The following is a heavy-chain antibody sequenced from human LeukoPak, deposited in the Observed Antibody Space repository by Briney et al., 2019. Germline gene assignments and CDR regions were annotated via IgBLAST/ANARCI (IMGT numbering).Heavy chain of an antibody. V-gene: IGHV4-59*11. CDR3: AREGMDYTYYYMDV. D-gene: IGHD1-14*01. CDR1: GGSISSHY. J-gene: IGHJ6*03. CDR2: IYYSGST. Sequence: SETLSLTCTVSGGSISSHYWSWIRQPPGKGLEWIGYIYYSGSTNYNPSLKSRVTISVDTSKNQFSLKLSSVTAADTAVYYCAREGMDYTYYYMDVWGKGTTVTVSS.